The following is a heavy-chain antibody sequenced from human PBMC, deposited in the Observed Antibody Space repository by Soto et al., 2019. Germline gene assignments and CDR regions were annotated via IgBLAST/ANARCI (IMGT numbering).Heavy chain of an antibody. D-gene: IGHD3-3*01. CDR3: ARDFENYDFWSGSEDWFDP. Sequence: GGSLRLSCAASGFTFSSYAMHWVRQAPGKGLEWVAVISYDGSNKYYADSVKGRFTISRDNSKNTLYLQMNSLRAEDTAVYYCARDFENYDFWSGSEDWFDPWGQGTLDTVSS. V-gene: IGHV3-30-3*01. CDR2: ISYDGSNK. CDR1: GFTFSSYA. J-gene: IGHJ5*02.